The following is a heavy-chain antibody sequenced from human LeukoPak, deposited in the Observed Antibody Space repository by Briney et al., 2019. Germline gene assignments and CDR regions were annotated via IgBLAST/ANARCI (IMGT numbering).Heavy chain of an antibody. CDR2: ISWNSGSI. Sequence: SLRLSCAASGFTFDDYAMHWVRQAPGKGLEWVSGISWNSGSIGYADSVKGRFTISRDNAKNSLYLQMNSLRPEDTALYYCAKVQRPHYYDSSGYYSPYDYWGQGTLVTVSS. D-gene: IGHD3-22*01. V-gene: IGHV3-9*01. CDR1: GFTFDDYA. J-gene: IGHJ4*02. CDR3: AKVQRPHYYDSSGYYSPYDY.